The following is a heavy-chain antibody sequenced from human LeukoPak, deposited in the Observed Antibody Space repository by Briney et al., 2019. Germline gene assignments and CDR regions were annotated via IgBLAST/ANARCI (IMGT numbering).Heavy chain of an antibody. D-gene: IGHD5/OR15-5a*01. CDR1: GGSVSSDGYY. J-gene: IGHJ4*02. V-gene: IGHV4-61*08. CDR3: VRAAPGGSTNRFTGTFDY. Sequence: SETLSLTCTVSGGSVSSDGYYWSWIRQPPGKGLEWIGHIYYRGSINYNPSLKSRVTMSVDTSKNQFSLKLTSVTAADTAVYYCVRAAPGGSTNRFTGTFDYWGQGTLVTVSS. CDR2: IYYRGSI.